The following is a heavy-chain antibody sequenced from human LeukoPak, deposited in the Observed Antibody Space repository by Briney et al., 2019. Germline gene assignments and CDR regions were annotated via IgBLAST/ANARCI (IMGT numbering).Heavy chain of an antibody. CDR2: IFGSGGST. J-gene: IGHJ4*02. D-gene: IGHD3-9*01. CDR1: GFTFSSYA. V-gene: IGHV3-23*01. Sequence: GGSLRLSCAASGFTFSSYAMYWVRQAPGKGLEWVSGIFGSGGSTHYADSVKGQFTISRDNSKNTVYLQMNSLRDEDTAIYYCAKGDGYFDWFYDYWGQGTLVTVSS. CDR3: AKGDGYFDWFYDY.